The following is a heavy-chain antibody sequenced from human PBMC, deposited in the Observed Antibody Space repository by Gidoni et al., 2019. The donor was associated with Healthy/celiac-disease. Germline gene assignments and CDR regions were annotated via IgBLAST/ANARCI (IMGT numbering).Heavy chain of an antibody. CDR2: ISGSGGST. Sequence: EVQLLESGGGLVQPGGSLRLSCAASGFTFSSYAMSWVRQAPGKGLEWVSAISGSGGSTYYADSVKGRFTISRDNSKNTLYLQMNSLRAEDTAVYYCAKAAGFWDILTGYYPHFDYWGQGTLVTVSS. D-gene: IGHD3-9*01. CDR3: AKAAGFWDILTGYYPHFDY. V-gene: IGHV3-23*01. CDR1: GFTFSSYA. J-gene: IGHJ4*02.